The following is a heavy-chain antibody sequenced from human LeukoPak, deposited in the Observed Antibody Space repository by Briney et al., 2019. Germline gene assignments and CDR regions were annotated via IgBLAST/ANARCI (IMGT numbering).Heavy chain of an antibody. J-gene: IGHJ4*02. CDR1: GDSVSSKSAA. CDR2: TYYRSKWNS. Sequence: SQTLSLTCVLSGDSVSSKSAAWHWLTQSPSRGLEWLGRTYYRSKWNSDYAESVESRITINPDTSKNQFSLQMESVTPDVSAIYYCAREVVVVAAASFSASFDYWGQGALVTVSS. D-gene: IGHD2-15*01. V-gene: IGHV6-1*01. CDR3: AREVVVVAAASFSASFDY.